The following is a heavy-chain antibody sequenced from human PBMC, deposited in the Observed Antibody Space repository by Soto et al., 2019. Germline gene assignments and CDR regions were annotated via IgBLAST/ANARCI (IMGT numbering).Heavy chain of an antibody. CDR2: ITSAGTGN. V-gene: IGHV3-48*01. Sequence: GGSLRLSCAAAGFSTSSFGLNWLRQAPGKGLEWLSYITSAGTGNYYADSVKGRFTISKDSAKNSLYLQMNSLRAEDTAVYYCARDTFAGPDFWGQGTLVTVSS. J-gene: IGHJ4*02. D-gene: IGHD3-3*01. CDR1: GFSTSSFG. CDR3: ARDTFAGPDF.